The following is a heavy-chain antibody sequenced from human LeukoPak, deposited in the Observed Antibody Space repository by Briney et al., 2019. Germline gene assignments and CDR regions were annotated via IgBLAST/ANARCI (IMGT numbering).Heavy chain of an antibody. D-gene: IGHD4-23*01. CDR1: GDTLTGYF. Sequence: GASVKVSCKASGDTLTGYFIHWVRQAPGQGLEWMGWINPNSGDTNYAQKFQGGVTMTRDTSIMTAYLELTSLKSDDTAVYFCARASRWLGNFDSWGQGTLVTVSS. J-gene: IGHJ4*02. V-gene: IGHV1-2*02. CDR3: ARASRWLGNFDS. CDR2: INPNSGDT.